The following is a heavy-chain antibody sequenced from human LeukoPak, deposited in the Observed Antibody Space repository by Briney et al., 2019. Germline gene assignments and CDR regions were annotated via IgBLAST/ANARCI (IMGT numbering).Heavy chain of an antibody. Sequence: PGGSLRLSCTASGFTVSSDYMSWVRQAPGKGLEWVAVIWYDGSNKYYADSVKGRFTISRDNSKNTVYLQMNSLRAEDTAVYYCARLGSSWSLDYWGQRTLVTVSS. V-gene: IGHV3-33*08. J-gene: IGHJ4*02. CDR2: IWYDGSNK. CDR1: GFTVSSDY. CDR3: ARLGSSWSLDY. D-gene: IGHD6-13*01.